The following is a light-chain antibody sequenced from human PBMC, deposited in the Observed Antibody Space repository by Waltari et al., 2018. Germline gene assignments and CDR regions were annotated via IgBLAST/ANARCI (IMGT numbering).Light chain of an antibody. CDR3: QQRSNWPPIT. V-gene: IGKV3-11*01. CDR1: QSVNTY. CDR2: DAS. J-gene: IGKJ5*01. Sequence: EIVLTQSPATLSLSPGERATLSCRASQSVNTYLAWYQHKPGQAPRLPIYDASNRATGIPARFSGSGSGTDFTLTISNLEPEDFAVYYCQQRSNWPPITFGQGTRLEIK.